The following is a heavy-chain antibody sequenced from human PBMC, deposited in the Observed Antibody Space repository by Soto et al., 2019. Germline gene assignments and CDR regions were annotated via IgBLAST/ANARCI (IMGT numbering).Heavy chain of an antibody. CDR3: AGCITMVRGVIGWFDP. Sequence: LSLTCAVSGYSIISGYYWGWIRQPPGKGLEWIGSIYHSGSTYYNPSLKSRVTISVDTSKNQFSLKLSSVTAADTAVYYCAGCITMVRGVIGWFDPWGQGTLVTVSS. J-gene: IGHJ5*02. CDR2: IYHSGST. D-gene: IGHD3-10*01. CDR1: GYSIISGYY. V-gene: IGHV4-38-2*01.